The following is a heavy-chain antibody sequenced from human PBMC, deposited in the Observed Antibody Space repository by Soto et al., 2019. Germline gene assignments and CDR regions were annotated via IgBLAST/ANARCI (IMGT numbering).Heavy chain of an antibody. CDR1: GFTFSSYS. CDR2: ISSSSSTI. CDR3: AREDFWSGYYTSGVVFDY. V-gene: IGHV3-48*01. Sequence: GESLKISCAASGFTFSSYSMNWVRQAPGKGLEWVSYISSSSSTIYYADSVKGRFTISRDNAKNSLYLQMNSLRAEDTAVYYCAREDFWSGYYTSGVVFDYWGQGTLVTVSS. D-gene: IGHD3-3*01. J-gene: IGHJ4*02.